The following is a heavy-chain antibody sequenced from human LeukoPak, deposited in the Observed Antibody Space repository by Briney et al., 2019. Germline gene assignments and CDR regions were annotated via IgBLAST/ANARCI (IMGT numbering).Heavy chain of an antibody. D-gene: IGHD3-22*01. CDR3: ARVGVVEARTLGY. CDR1: GYTFTSYY. V-gene: IGHV1-46*01. J-gene: IGHJ4*02. CDR2: IDPSGGST. Sequence: EASVKVSCKASGYTFTSYYIHWVRQAPGQGLEWMGIIDPSGGSTSYAQKFQGRVTMTRDMSTSTVYMELSSLRSEDTAVYYCARVGVVEARTLGYWGQGTLVTVSS.